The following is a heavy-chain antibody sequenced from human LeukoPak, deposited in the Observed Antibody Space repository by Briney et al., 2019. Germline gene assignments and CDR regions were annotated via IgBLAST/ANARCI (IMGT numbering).Heavy chain of an antibody. D-gene: IGHD5-12*01. CDR1: GFTFSSYG. J-gene: IGHJ6*02. CDR2: ISYDGSNK. Sequence: GGSLRLSCAASGFTFSSYGMHWVRQAPGKGLEWVAVISYDGSNKYYADSVKGRFTISRDNSKNTLYLQMNSLRAEDTAVYYCAKDRGYDFSYGMDLWGQGTTVTVSS. V-gene: IGHV3-30*18. CDR3: AKDRGYDFSYGMDL.